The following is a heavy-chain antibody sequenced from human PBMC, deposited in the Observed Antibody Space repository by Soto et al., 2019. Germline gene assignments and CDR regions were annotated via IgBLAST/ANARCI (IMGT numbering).Heavy chain of an antibody. J-gene: IGHJ6*03. D-gene: IGHD3-3*01. CDR1: GYTFTSYD. CDR2: MNPNSGNT. V-gene: IGHV1-8*01. CDR3: AREAFDFWSGYSYYYYMDV. Sequence: ASVNVSCKAAGYTFTSYDINWVRQATRQGLEWMGWMNPNSGNTGYAQKFQGRVTMTRNTSISTAYMELSSLRSEDTAVYYCAREAFDFWSGYSYYYYMDVWGKGTTVTVSS.